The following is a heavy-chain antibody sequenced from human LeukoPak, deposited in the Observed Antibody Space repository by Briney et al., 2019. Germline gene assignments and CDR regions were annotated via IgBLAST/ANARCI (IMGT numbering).Heavy chain of an antibody. CDR3: ARDCGRYYYYGMDV. CDR1: GFTVSSNY. V-gene: IGHV3-66*01. J-gene: IGHJ6*02. D-gene: IGHD1-26*01. Sequence: GGSLRLSCAASGFTVSSNYMSWVRQAPGKGLEWVSVIYSGGSTYYADSVKGRFTISRDNSKNTLYLQMNSLRAEDTAVYYCARDCGRYYYYGMDVWGQGTTVTVSS. CDR2: IYSGGST.